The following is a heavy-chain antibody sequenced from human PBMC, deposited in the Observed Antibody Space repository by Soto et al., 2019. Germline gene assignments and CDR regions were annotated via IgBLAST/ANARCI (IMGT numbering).Heavy chain of an antibody. CDR2: ISGSGGST. D-gene: IGHD2-21*02. CDR1: GFTFSSYA. J-gene: IGHJ4*02. V-gene: IGHV3-23*01. Sequence: GGSLRLSCAASGFTFSSYAMSWVRQAPGKGLEWVSAISGSGGSTYYADSVKGRFTISRDNSKNTLYLQMNSLRAEDTAVYYCAKDLLHCGGDCYQYYFDYWGQGTLVTVSS. CDR3: AKDLLHCGGDCYQYYFDY.